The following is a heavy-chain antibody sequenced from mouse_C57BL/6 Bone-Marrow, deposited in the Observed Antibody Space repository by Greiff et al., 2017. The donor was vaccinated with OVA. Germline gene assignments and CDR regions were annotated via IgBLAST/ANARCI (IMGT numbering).Heavy chain of an antibody. D-gene: IGHD1-1*01. V-gene: IGHV1-82*01. CDR1: GYAFSSSW. J-gene: IGHJ2*01. CDR2: IYPGDGDT. CDR3: ARLSTVVARFDY. Sequence: VKLMESGPELVKPGASVKISCKASGYAFSSSWMNWVKQRPGKGLEWVGRIYPGDGDTNYNGKFKGKATLTADKSSSTAYMQLSSLTSEDSAVYFCARLSTVVARFDYWGQGTTLTVSS.